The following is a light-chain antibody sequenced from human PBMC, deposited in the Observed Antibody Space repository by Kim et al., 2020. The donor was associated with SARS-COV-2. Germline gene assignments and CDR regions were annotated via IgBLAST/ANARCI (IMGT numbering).Light chain of an antibody. CDR2: GDI. Sequence: QSVLTQPPSVSGAPGQRVTVSCTGTHSNIGAGYDVHWYQQFPGMAPKLLIYGDINRPSGVPDRFSGSKSGSSASLVITGLQPEDEADYYCQSYDSSLSGFVFGSGTKVTV. J-gene: IGLJ1*01. V-gene: IGLV1-40*01. CDR3: QSYDSSLSGFV. CDR1: HSNIGAGYD.